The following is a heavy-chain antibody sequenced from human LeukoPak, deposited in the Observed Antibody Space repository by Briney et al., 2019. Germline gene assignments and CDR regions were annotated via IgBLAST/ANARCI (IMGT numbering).Heavy chain of an antibody. J-gene: IGHJ4*02. V-gene: IGHV3-9*01. CDR3: VKSPTAGGYFEY. Sequence: GGSLRLSCAASGFPFSGCSMHWVRQVPGKGLEWVSGINWNSVDVGYGDSVKGRFTIPRDNAKNSLYLQMNSLRPEDTALYYCVKSPTAGGYFEYWGQGILVTVAS. CDR1: GFPFSGCS. CDR2: INWNSVDV. D-gene: IGHD3-10*01.